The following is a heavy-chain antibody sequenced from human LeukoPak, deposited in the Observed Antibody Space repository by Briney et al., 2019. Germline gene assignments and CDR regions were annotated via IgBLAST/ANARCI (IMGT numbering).Heavy chain of an antibody. Sequence: SETLSLTCAVYGGSFSGYYWSWIRQPPGKGLEWIGEINHSGSTNYNPSLKSRVTISVDTSKNQFSLKLSSVTAADTAVYYCARGWLRSRFDYWGQGTLVTVSS. J-gene: IGHJ4*02. D-gene: IGHD5-12*01. V-gene: IGHV4-34*01. CDR3: ARGWLRSRFDY. CDR1: GGSFSGYY. CDR2: INHSGST.